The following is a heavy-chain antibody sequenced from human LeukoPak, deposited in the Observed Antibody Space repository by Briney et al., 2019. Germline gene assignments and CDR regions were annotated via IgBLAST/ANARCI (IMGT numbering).Heavy chain of an antibody. V-gene: IGHV4-39*01. D-gene: IGHD3-22*01. Sequence: SETLSLTCTVSGDSISSSRYYWGWIRQPPGKGLEWIGSIYYSGSTYYNTSLKSRVTISVDTSKNQFSLKLSFVIAADTAVYYCARALVVVITDWGQGTLVTVSS. CDR3: ARALVVVITD. J-gene: IGHJ4*02. CDR1: GDSISSSRYY. CDR2: IYYSGST.